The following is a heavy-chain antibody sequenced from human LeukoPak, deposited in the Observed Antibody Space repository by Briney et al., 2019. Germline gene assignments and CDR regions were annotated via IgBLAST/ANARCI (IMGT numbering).Heavy chain of an antibody. D-gene: IGHD3-22*01. Sequence: SETLSLTCTVSGDSVSSGTYYWNWIRQPPGKGLEWIGYIYHSGSTNYNPSLKSRATISVDTSKNQFSLKLSYVTAADTAVYYCARDEDNSGRYYYYMDVWGKGTTVTVSS. V-gene: IGHV4-61*01. CDR3: ARDEDNSGRYYYYMDV. CDR2: IYHSGST. J-gene: IGHJ6*03. CDR1: GDSVSSGTYY.